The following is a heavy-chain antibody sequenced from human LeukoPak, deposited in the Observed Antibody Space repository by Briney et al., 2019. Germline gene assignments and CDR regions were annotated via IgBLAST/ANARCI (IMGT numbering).Heavy chain of an antibody. V-gene: IGHV4-31*11. J-gene: IGHJ4*02. CDR3: ARAIPGWYEWGFDY. D-gene: IGHD6-19*01. CDR1: GGSISSGGYS. Sequence: NPPETLSLTCAVSGGSISSGGYSWSWIRQPPGKGLEWIGYIYYSGSTYYNPSLKSRVTISVDTSKNQFSLKLSSVTAADTAVYYCARAIPGWYEWGFDYWGQGTLVTVSS. CDR2: IYYSGST.